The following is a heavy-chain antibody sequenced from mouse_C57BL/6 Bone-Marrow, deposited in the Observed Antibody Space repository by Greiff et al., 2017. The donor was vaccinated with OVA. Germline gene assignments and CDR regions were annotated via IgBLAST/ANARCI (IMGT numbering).Heavy chain of an antibody. V-gene: IGHV1-55*01. J-gene: IGHJ3*01. CDR2: IYPGSGST. CDR3: ALVYYGPWFAY. CDR1: GYTFTSYW. D-gene: IGHD2-1*01. Sequence: QVQLQQPGAELVKPGASVKMSCKASGYTFTSYWITWVKQRPGQGLEWIGDIYPGSGSTNYNEKFKSKGTLTVDTSPSTDYMQLSRLTSEDSEVYYSALVYYGPWFAYWGQGTMVTVSA.